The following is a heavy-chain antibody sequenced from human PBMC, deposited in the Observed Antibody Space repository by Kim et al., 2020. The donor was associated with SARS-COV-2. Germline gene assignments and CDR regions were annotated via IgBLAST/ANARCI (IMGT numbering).Heavy chain of an antibody. CDR3: ATDLYPDY. CDR1: GFTFSSYG. Sequence: GGSLRLSCAASGFTFSSYGMHWVRQAPGKGLEWVAVISYDGSNKYYADSVKGRFTISRDNSKNTLYLQMNSLRAEDTAVYYCATDLYPDYWGQGTLVTVSS. CDR2: ISYDGSNK. J-gene: IGHJ4*02. D-gene: IGHD3-16*01. V-gene: IGHV3-30*03.